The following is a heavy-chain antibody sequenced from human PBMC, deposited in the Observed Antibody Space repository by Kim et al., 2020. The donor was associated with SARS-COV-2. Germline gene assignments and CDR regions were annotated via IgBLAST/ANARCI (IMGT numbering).Heavy chain of an antibody. D-gene: IGHD2-21*02. V-gene: IGHV3-15*01. CDR1: GFTFSDAW. CDR2: IRSKIDGGTT. J-gene: IGHJ4*02. CDR3: TTGQWVTHY. Sequence: GGSLRLSCAASGFTFSDAWMSWVRQAPGKGLEWVGRIRSKIDGGTTDYAAPVKGRFTISRDDSEDTLYLQMNSLKTEDTAVYYCTTGQWVTHYWGQGTLVTVSS.